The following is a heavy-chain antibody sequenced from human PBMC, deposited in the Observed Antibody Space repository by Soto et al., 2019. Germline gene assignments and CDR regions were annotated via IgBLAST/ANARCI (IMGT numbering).Heavy chain of an antibody. CDR1: GFTFRSYG. CDR3: AKDFVPAGGTHLVLN. Sequence: QVQLVESGGGAVQPGRSLRLSCAASGFTFRSYGMHWVRQAPGKGLEWVAVISHDGNYKYYVDSVKGRFTISRDNSKNTLYLQMSSLRAEDAAVYYCAKDFVPAGGTHLVLNWGQGTLVTVSS. CDR2: ISHDGNYK. J-gene: IGHJ4*02. D-gene: IGHD2-8*02. V-gene: IGHV3-30*18.